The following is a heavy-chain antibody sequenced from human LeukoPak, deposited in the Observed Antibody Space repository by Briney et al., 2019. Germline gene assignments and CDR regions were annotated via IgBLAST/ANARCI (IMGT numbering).Heavy chain of an antibody. CDR3: ARDNLIYGSGSFTKFDY. CDR1: GGTFSSYA. J-gene: IGHJ4*02. V-gene: IGHV1-69*13. D-gene: IGHD3-10*01. Sequence: ASVKVSCKASGGTFSSYAISWVRQAPGQGLEWMGGIIPIFGTANYAQKLQGRVTITADESTSTAYMELSSLRSEDTAVYYCARDNLIYGSGSFTKFDYWGQGTLVTVSS. CDR2: IIPIFGTA.